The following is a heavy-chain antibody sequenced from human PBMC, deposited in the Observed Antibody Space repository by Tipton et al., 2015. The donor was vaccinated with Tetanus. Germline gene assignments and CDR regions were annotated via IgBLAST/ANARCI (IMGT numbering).Heavy chain of an antibody. CDR1: GGSISSYY. Sequence: TLSLTCTVSGGSISSYYWSWIRQPAGKGLEWIGRIYTSGSTNYSPSLKSRVTMSVDTSKNQFSLKLSSVTAADTAVYYCARDNEYYDFWSGYSSGDYYNYGMDVWGQGTTVTVSS. J-gene: IGHJ6*02. V-gene: IGHV4-4*07. D-gene: IGHD3-3*01. CDR2: IYTSGST. CDR3: ARDNEYYDFWSGYSSGDYYNYGMDV.